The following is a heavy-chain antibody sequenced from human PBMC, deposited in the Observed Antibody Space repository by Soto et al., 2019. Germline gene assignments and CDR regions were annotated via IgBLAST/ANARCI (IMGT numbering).Heavy chain of an antibody. CDR1: GGSISSYY. CDR3: ARTVLVPAATNWVDP. V-gene: IGHV4-59*01. Sequence: TSETLSLTCTVSGGSISSYYWSWIRQPPGKGLEWIGYIYYSGSTNYNPSLKSRVTISVDTSKNQFSLKLSSVTAADTAVYYCARTVLVPAATNWVDPWGQGTLVTVS. CDR2: IYYSGST. J-gene: IGHJ5*02. D-gene: IGHD2-2*01.